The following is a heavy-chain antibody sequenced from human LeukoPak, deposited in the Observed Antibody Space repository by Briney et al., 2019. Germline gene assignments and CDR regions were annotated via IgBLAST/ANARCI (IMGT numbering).Heavy chain of an antibody. CDR3: ARERHYDFWSGYAFDI. J-gene: IGHJ3*02. CDR1: GFTFSTSW. V-gene: IGHV3-7*01. Sequence: GGSLRLSCAASGFTFSTSWMSWVRQAPGKGLEWVANIKQDGSEKYYVDSVKGRFTISRDNAKNSLYLQMNSLRAEDTAVYYCARERHYDFWSGYAFDIWGQGTMVTVSS. CDR2: IKQDGSEK. D-gene: IGHD3-3*01.